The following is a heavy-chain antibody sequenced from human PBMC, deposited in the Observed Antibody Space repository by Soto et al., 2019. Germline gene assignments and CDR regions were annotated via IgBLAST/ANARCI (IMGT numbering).Heavy chain of an antibody. D-gene: IGHD3-10*01. Sequence: SDTLSLTCTFSVGSINSGDYYCTWFRQPPGKGLEWIGNIFHSGSTYYTPSLQSRVTISLDTSKNHFSLKLSSPTPEDKAVYYCARDRYYGSEPYSNFSTGMDVLGQGTTVMVS. V-gene: IGHV4-30-4*02. J-gene: IGHJ6*02. CDR1: VGSINSGDYY. CDR2: IFHSGST. CDR3: ARDRYYGSEPYSNFSTGMDV.